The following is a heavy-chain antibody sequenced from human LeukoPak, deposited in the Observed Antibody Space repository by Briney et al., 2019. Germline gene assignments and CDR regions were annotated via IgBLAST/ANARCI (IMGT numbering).Heavy chain of an antibody. CDR3: AKDVLRLVAYGMDV. Sequence: GGSLRLSCTASGFTFGDYAMSWVRQAPGKGLEWVSGISWNSGSIGYADSVKGRFTISRDNAKNSLYLQMNSLRAEDTALYYCAKDVLRLVAYGMDVWGQGTTVTVSS. J-gene: IGHJ6*02. CDR1: GFTFGDYA. CDR2: ISWNSGSI. V-gene: IGHV3-9*01. D-gene: IGHD5-12*01.